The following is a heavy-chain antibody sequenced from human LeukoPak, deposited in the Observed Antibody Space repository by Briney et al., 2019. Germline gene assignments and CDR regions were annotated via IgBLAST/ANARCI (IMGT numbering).Heavy chain of an antibody. Sequence: GGSLRLSCAASGFTFSSYTMNWVRQPPGKGLEWVSNIGTSSTTIYYADSVKGRFTISRDNAKNSLYLQMNSLRTEDTAVYYCARDTPVGCFDYWGQGTLVTVSS. D-gene: IGHD2-15*01. CDR2: IGTSSTTI. J-gene: IGHJ4*02. V-gene: IGHV3-48*04. CDR1: GFTFSSYT. CDR3: ARDTPVGCFDY.